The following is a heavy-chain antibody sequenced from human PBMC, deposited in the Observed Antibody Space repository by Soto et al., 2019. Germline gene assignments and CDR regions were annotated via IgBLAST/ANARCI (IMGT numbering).Heavy chain of an antibody. CDR2: IYYSGST. Sequence: SETLSLTCTVSGGSISSYYWSWIRQPPGKGLEWIGYIYYSGSTNYNPSLKSRVTISVDTSKNQFSLKLSSVTAADTAVYYCARVAGQEAYYDFWSGWAINPQMDVWGQGTTVTVSS. V-gene: IGHV4-59*01. J-gene: IGHJ6*02. CDR3: ARVAGQEAYYDFWSGWAINPQMDV. CDR1: GGSISSYY. D-gene: IGHD3-3*01.